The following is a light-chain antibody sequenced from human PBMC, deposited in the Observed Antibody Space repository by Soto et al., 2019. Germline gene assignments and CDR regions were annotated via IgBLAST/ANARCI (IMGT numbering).Light chain of an antibody. J-gene: IGKJ4*01. Sequence: EIVMTQSPATLSVSPGETATLSCRASQSVSYNLAWYQQKPGQGPRLLIYGAFTRATGIPARFSGSGSGTEFTLTISIPQSEDFAVYYCQQYKNWPPLTFGGGTKVEIK. V-gene: IGKV3-15*01. CDR3: QQYKNWPPLT. CDR1: QSVSYN. CDR2: GAF.